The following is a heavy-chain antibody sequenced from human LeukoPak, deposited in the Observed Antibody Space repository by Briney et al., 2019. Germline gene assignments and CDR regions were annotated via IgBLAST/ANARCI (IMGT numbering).Heavy chain of an antibody. D-gene: IGHD5-18*01. CDR3: ASVDTAMGSFDY. Sequence: TSETLSLTCTVSGGSISSYYWSWVRQPAGKGLEWIGRIYTSGSTHYNPSLKSRVTMSVDTSKNQFSLKLSSVTAADTAVYYCASVDTAMGSFDYWGQGTLVTVSS. CDR2: IYTSGST. V-gene: IGHV4-4*07. CDR1: GGSISSYY. J-gene: IGHJ4*02.